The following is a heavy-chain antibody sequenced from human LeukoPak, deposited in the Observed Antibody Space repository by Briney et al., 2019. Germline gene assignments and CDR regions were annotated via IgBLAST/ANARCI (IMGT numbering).Heavy chain of an antibody. CDR2: IKQDGSEI. V-gene: IGHV3-7*04. D-gene: IGHD5-18*01. Sequence: GGSLRLSCAASGFNINTYWMSWVRQAPGTGLEWVANIKQDGSEIYYVKSVKDRFTISRDNAKNSLYLQMSGLRAEDTAVYYCARVKRYNYAHGTDYWGQGSLVTVSS. CDR1: GFNINTYW. CDR3: ARVKRYNYAHGTDY. J-gene: IGHJ4*02.